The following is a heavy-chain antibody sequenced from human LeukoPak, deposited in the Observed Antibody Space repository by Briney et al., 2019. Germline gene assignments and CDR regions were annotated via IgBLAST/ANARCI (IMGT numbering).Heavy chain of an antibody. D-gene: IGHD2-2*01. CDR1: GFTFTSYV. CDR2: VTSGGST. CDR3: ANYLRQLPFDY. Sequence: GGSLRLSCGASGFTFTSYVMTWVRQAPEKGLEWVSAVTSGGSTFYADSVKGRFTISRDNSKNTLYLQMNSLRAEDTALYYCANYLRQLPFDYWGQGTLVTVSS. V-gene: IGHV3-23*01. J-gene: IGHJ4*02.